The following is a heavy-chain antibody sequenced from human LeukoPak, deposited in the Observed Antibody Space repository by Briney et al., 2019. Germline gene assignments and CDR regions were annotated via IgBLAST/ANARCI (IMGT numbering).Heavy chain of an antibody. D-gene: IGHD3-10*01. CDR3: AKSLGNQGVIDY. CDR2: VSASGGST. CDR1: GFIFRNHA. Sequence: GGSLRLSCAASGFIFRNHAMNWVRQAPGQGLEWFSGVSASGGSTFNTDSVKGRFSISRDNSKNTLYLEMNSLRPEDTALYYCAKSLGNQGVIDYWGQGTLVTVSS. J-gene: IGHJ4*02. V-gene: IGHV3-23*01.